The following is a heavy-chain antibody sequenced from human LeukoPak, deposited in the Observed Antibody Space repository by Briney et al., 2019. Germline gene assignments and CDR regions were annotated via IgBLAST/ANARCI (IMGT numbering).Heavy chain of an antibody. V-gene: IGHV3-48*02. CDR3: ARESVGAIGY. D-gene: IGHD1-26*01. CDR2: VSSTTT. CDR1: GFTFSDYS. J-gene: IGHJ4*02. Sequence: GGSLRLSCAASGFTFSDYSMNWVRQAPGKGLEWVSYVSSTTTYYADSVEGRFTTSRDNAKNSLYLQMNSLRDEDTAVYYCARESVGAIGYWGQGTLVTVSS.